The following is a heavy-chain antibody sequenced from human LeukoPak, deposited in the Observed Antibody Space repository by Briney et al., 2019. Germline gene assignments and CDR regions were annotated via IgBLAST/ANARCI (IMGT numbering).Heavy chain of an antibody. D-gene: IGHD2-21*02. Sequence: ASVKVSCKASGGTFSSYAISWVRQAPGQGLEWMGGIIPVFGTANYAQKFQGRVTITADESTSTAYMELSSLRSEDTAVYYCARTSLAYCGGDCYRWYYYYYMDVWGKGTTVTISS. CDR3: ARTSLAYCGGDCYRWYYYYYMDV. V-gene: IGHV1-69*13. CDR2: IIPVFGTA. J-gene: IGHJ6*03. CDR1: GGTFSSYA.